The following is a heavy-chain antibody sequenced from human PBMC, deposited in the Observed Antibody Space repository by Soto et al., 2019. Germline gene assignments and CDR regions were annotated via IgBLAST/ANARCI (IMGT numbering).Heavy chain of an antibody. Sequence: QVHLAESGGGVVQPGRSLRLSCAASGFTFRDYAFHWVRQAPGKGLEWVTLISYDGSSTLFADSVKGRFTISRDNSQKTLYLQMNSLRAEDTAVYYCARQGMAARKYFHRYLDVWGQGTTVIVSS. J-gene: IGHJ6*02. CDR3: ARQGMAARKYFHRYLDV. V-gene: IGHV3-30-3*01. D-gene: IGHD6-6*01. CDR1: GFTFRDYA. CDR2: ISYDGSST.